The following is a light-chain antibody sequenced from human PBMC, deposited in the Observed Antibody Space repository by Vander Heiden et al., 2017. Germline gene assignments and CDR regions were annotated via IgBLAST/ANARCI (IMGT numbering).Light chain of an antibody. CDR3: QQDCSSYT. CDR2: GAS. J-gene: IGKJ2*01. CDR1: QSVSSSY. V-gene: IGKV3-20*01. Sequence: EIVLTQSPGTLSLSPGERATLSCRASQSVSSSYLAWYQQKPGQAPRLLISGASSSATGIPDRFRGSGSGTDFTLTIIRLVPHNFAVYYWQQDCSSYTFGQWTKLELK.